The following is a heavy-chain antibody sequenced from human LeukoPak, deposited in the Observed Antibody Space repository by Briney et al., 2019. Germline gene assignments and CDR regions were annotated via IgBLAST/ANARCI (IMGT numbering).Heavy chain of an antibody. CDR1: GFTFSSYP. V-gene: IGHV3-23*01. CDR2: FNGRGGST. D-gene: IGHD3-16*01. Sequence: GGSLSLSCAASGFTFSSYPMSWVRQAPGEGLEWVSTFNGRGGSTNYPQSVKGRVTISRDTSKNTLYVEMISLGSEDTAFYYCCLGGDNRYYYYYYMDVWGKGTTVTVSS. J-gene: IGHJ6*03. CDR3: CLGGDNRYYYYYYMDV.